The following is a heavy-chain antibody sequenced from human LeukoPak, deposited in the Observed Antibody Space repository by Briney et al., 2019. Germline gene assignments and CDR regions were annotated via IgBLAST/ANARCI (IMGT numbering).Heavy chain of an antibody. CDR1: GYTXINYG. J-gene: IGHJ4*02. D-gene: IGHD6-13*01. CDR3: ARDVGGIAAVGTALLYFDY. Sequence: ASVKVSCQASGYTXINYGLTGVRQAPGQGLEGMGWISAHNGDTNYAQKFQGRGTRTTDTSTTTAYMELGSLRSDDTAVYYCARDVGGIAAVGTALLYFDYWGQGTLVTVSS. V-gene: IGHV1-18*01. CDR2: ISAHNGDT.